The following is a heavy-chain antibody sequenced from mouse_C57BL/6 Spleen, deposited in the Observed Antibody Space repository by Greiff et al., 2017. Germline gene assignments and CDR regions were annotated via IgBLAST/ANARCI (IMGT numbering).Heavy chain of an antibody. Sequence: QVQLQQSGAELVKPGASVKMSCKASGYTFTTYPIEWMKQNPGKSLEWIGNFHPYNDDTKYNEKFKGKATLTVEKSSSTVYLELSRLTSDDSAVYYCARPYYDGSRDWYFDVWGTGTTVTVSS. CDR3: ARPYYDGSRDWYFDV. D-gene: IGHD1-1*01. V-gene: IGHV1-47*01. CDR2: FHPYNDDT. J-gene: IGHJ1*03. CDR1: GYTFTTYP.